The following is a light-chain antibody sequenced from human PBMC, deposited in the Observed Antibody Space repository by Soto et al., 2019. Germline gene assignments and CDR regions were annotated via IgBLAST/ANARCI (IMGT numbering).Light chain of an antibody. CDR3: QQYNSYRT. CDR1: QSISSW. J-gene: IGKJ1*01. V-gene: IGKV1-5*03. CDR2: KAS. Sequence: DIQMTQSPSTLSASVGDRVTITCRASQSISSWLAWYQQKPGKAPKLLIYKASSLESGVPSRFSGSGSGTEFTLTISSLQPDDFATYYCQQYNSYRTLGQGTKV.